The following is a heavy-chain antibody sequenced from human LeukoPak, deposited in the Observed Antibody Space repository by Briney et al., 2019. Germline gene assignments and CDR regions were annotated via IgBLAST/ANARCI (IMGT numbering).Heavy chain of an antibody. J-gene: IGHJ6*02. V-gene: IGHV3-30*03. D-gene: IGHD6-13*01. CDR1: GSTFSRYR. CDR3: AREYQGYSSSWHYYGMDV. CDR2: ISLDGSKK. Sequence: PGRSLRLSCADSGSTFSRYRMHWVRQAPGKGLEWVAVISLDGSKKYYADSVKGRFTISRDNSKNTLYLQMNSLRAEDTAVYYCAREYQGYSSSWHYYGMDVWGQGTSVTVSS.